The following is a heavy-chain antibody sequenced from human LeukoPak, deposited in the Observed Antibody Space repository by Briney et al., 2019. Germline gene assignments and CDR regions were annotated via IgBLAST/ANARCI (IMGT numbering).Heavy chain of an antibody. V-gene: IGHV3-23*01. CDR3: AKDRRYGDYDY. D-gene: IGHD4-17*01. CDR2: ISGSGGST. J-gene: IGHJ4*02. CDR1: GFTFSNSA. Sequence: GGSLRLSCAASGFTFSNSAMSWVRQAPGKGLEWVAAISGSGGSTYYADSVKGRFTISRDNSKNTLYLQMNSLRAEDTAVYYCAKDRRYGDYDYWGQGTLVTVSS.